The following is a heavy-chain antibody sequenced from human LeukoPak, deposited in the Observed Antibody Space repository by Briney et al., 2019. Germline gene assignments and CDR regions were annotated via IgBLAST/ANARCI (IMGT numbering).Heavy chain of an antibody. J-gene: IGHJ6*04. V-gene: IGHV3-74*01. D-gene: IGHD4-17*01. Sequence: GGSLRLSCAASRFTFSSYWMHWVRQAPGKGLVWVSRINSDGSSTSYADSVKGRFTISRDNAKNTLYLQMNSLRAEDTAVYYCARRGPYGDYETFPSYYYYGMDVWGKGTTVTVSS. CDR2: INSDGSST. CDR3: ARRGPYGDYETFPSYYYYGMDV. CDR1: RFTFSSYW.